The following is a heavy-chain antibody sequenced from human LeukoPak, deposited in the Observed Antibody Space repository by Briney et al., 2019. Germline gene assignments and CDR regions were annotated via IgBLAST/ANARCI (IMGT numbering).Heavy chain of an antibody. Sequence: ASVNVSCKASGYTFTSYAMNWVRQATGQGLEWMGWTNTNTGNPTYAQGFTGRFVFSLVTSVSTAYLQTSSLKAEDTAVYYCARGLALDYWGQGTLVTVSS. J-gene: IGHJ4*02. CDR2: TNTNTGNP. CDR3: ARGLALDY. CDR1: GYTFTSYA. V-gene: IGHV7-4-1*02. D-gene: IGHD5/OR15-5a*01.